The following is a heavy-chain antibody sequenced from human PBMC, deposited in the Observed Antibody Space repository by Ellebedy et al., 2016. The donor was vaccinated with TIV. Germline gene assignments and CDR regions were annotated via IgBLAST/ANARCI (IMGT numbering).Heavy chain of an antibody. CDR3: ARGGGGYFLD. J-gene: IGHJ4*02. D-gene: IGHD6-25*01. CDR1: GFSFKTDA. V-gene: IGHV3-21*01. CDR2: IRSGGVYV. Sequence: GESLKISCLASGFSFKTDAMNWVRQPPGQGLEWVASIRSGGVYVWYGDSVKGRFTISRDNAKNSLFLQINSLRDDDTAVYYCARGGGGYFLDWGQGTLVSVSS.